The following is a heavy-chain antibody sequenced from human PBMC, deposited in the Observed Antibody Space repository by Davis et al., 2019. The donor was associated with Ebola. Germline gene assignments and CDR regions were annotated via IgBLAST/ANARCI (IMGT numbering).Heavy chain of an antibody. CDR2: INAGNGDT. V-gene: IGHV1-3*01. CDR1: GYTFTNYA. D-gene: IGHD1-20*01. J-gene: IGHJ5*02. Sequence: AASVKVSCKTSGYTFTNYAIHWVRQAPGQRLEWMGWINAGNGDTKYSQKFQGRVTITRDTPASTAYMELTSLRSEDTAVYYCAREGDGGITGTTGWFDPWGQGTLVTVSS. CDR3: AREGDGGITGTTGWFDP.